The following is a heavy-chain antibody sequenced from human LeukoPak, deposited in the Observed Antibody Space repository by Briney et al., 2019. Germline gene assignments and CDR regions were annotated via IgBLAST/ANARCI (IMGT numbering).Heavy chain of an antibody. CDR3: AKDSVYGSGSLNYFDY. J-gene: IGHJ4*02. Sequence: GGSLRLSCAASGFTFDDYAMHWVRQAPGKGLEWVPGISWNSGSIGYADSVKGRFTISRDNAKNSLYLQMNSLRAEDTALYYCAKDSVYGSGSLNYFDYWGQGTLVTVSS. V-gene: IGHV3-9*01. CDR2: ISWNSGSI. CDR1: GFTFDDYA. D-gene: IGHD3-10*01.